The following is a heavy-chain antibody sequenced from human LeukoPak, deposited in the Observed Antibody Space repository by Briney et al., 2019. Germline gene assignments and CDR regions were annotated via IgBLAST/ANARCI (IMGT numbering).Heavy chain of an antibody. D-gene: IGHD1-26*01. CDR1: GYTFTSYA. V-gene: IGHV1-3*01. J-gene: IGHJ4*02. CDR2: INAGNGNT. CDR3: ARVLGATTVYFDY. Sequence: ASVKVSCKASGYTFTSYAMHWVRQAPGQRLEWMGWINAGNGNTKYSQKFQGRVTITRDTSASTAYMELSSLRSEGTAVYYCARVLGATTVYFDYWGQGTLVTVSS.